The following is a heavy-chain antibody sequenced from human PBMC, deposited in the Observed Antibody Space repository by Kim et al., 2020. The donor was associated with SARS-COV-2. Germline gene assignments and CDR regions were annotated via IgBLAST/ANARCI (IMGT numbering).Heavy chain of an antibody. Sequence: SETLSLTCTVSGGSVSSGSYYWSWIRQPPGKGLEWIGYIYYSGSTNYNPSLKSLVTISVDTSKNQFSLKLSSVTAADTAVYYCARDLASTYYYDSSGYTDYGMDVWGQGTTVTVSS. CDR3: ARDLASTYYYDSSGYTDYGMDV. CDR1: GGSVSSGSYY. CDR2: IYYSGST. D-gene: IGHD3-22*01. V-gene: IGHV4-61*01. J-gene: IGHJ6*02.